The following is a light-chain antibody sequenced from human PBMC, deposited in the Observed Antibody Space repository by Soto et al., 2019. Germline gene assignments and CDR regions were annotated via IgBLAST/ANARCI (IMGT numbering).Light chain of an antibody. CDR3: QQYSDWPPMYT. J-gene: IGKJ2*01. V-gene: IGKV3-15*01. CDR1: QSVGSA. Sequence: EIVMTQSPATLSVSPGERAVLSCRASQSVGSALAWHQQKPGQAPRLLIHGASTRATGVPARFSGSGSGTEFTLTISSLQSEDFAVYYCQQYSDWPPMYTVGQGTKLDIK. CDR2: GAS.